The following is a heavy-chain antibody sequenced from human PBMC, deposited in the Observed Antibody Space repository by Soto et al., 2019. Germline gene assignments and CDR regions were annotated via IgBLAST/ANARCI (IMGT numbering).Heavy chain of an antibody. V-gene: IGHV4-34*01. Sequence: SETLSLTCAVYGGSFSGYYWSWIRQPPGKGLEWIGEINHRGSTNYNPSLKSRVTISVDTSKNQFSLKLSSVTAADTAVYYCARGRHNRWLRYFDYWGQGTLVTVSS. CDR3: ARGRHNRWLRYFDY. J-gene: IGHJ4*02. CDR1: GGSFSGYY. CDR2: INHRGST. D-gene: IGHD5-12*01.